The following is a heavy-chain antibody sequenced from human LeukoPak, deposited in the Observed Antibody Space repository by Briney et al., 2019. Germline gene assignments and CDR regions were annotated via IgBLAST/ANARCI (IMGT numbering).Heavy chain of an antibody. CDR3: ARDRNYYDSSGYHRVDY. CDR2: ISSSSSTI. CDR1: GFTFSSYS. Sequence: GGSLRLSCAASGFTFSSYSMNWVRQAPGKGLEWVSYISSSSSTIYYADSVKGRFTISRDNAKNMVYLQMNSLRAEDTAVYYCARDRNYYDSSGYHRVDYWGQGTLVTVSS. D-gene: IGHD3-22*01. J-gene: IGHJ4*02. V-gene: IGHV3-48*04.